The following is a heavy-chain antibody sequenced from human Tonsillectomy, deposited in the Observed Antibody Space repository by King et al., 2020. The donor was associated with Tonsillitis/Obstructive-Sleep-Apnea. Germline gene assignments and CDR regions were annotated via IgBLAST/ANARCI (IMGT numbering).Heavy chain of an antibody. CDR3: ARPYYDFWSGYSTYYGTDV. CDR2: ISAYSGNT. J-gene: IGHJ6*02. V-gene: IGHV1-18*01. D-gene: IGHD3-3*01. Sequence: QLVQSGTEVKKTGASVKVPCKASGYTFISYGISWVRQAPGQGLEWMGWISAYSGNTDYAQKFQGRVTMTTDTSTRTAYMELRSLRSDDTAVYYCARPYYDFWSGYSTYYGTDVWGQGTTVTVSS. CDR1: GYTFISYG.